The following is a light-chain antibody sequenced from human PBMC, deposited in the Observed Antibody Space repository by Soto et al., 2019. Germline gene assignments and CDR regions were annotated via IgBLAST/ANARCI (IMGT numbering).Light chain of an antibody. V-gene: IGKV1-5*01. CDR3: HQYNSYHS. Sequence: DIQMNQSPATLSATEGDRVTITFRASQSISSWLAWYQQKPGKAPKLLIYDASTLESGVPSRFSGSGSGTEFTLTISSLQPDDFATYYCHQYNSYHSFGQVTMV. J-gene: IGKJ1*01. CDR1: QSISSW. CDR2: DAS.